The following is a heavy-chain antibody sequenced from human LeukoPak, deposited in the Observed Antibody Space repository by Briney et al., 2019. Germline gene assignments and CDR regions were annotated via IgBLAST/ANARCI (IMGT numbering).Heavy chain of an antibody. D-gene: IGHD2-15*01. J-gene: IGHJ4*02. Sequence: ASVNVSCTASGYTFTGYYMHWVRPPPGQGLEWMGRINPNSGGPNYAQKFQGRVTMTRDTSISTAYTELSRLRSDAAAVYCCATPLGYCSGGSCFPGAEIAYWGQGTLVTVSS. CDR1: GYTFTGYY. V-gene: IGHV1-2*06. CDR2: INPNSGGP. CDR3: ATPLGYCSGGSCFPGAEIAY.